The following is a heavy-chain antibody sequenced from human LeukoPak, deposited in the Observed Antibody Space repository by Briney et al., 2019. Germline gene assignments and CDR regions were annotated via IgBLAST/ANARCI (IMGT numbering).Heavy chain of an antibody. CDR3: AGSLGYCTSNVCYLKY. CDR2: ISAQHGQT. D-gene: IGHD2-8*01. V-gene: IGHV1-18*01. Sequence: ASVKVSRKTSGYSENFYGITWVRQVAGQGLEGMGWISAQHGQTEYAPNSQDRVTMTTDTYTNTAYMELRSLRSDDTAVYYCAGSLGYCTSNVCYLKYWGQGTLVTVSS. CDR1: GYSENFYG. J-gene: IGHJ4*02.